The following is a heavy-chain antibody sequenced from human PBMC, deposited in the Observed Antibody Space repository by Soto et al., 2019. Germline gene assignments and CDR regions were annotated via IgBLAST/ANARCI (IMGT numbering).Heavy chain of an antibody. CDR3: ARDRGAYCGGDCYSHAFDI. V-gene: IGHV3-66*02. CDR2: IYSGGST. Sequence: GGSLRLSCAASGFTVSSNYMSWVRQAPGKGLEWVSVIYSGGSTYYADSVKGRFTISRDNSKNTLYLQMNSLRAEDTAVYYCARDRGAYCGGDCYSHAFDIWGQGTMVTVSS. J-gene: IGHJ3*02. D-gene: IGHD2-21*02. CDR1: GFTVSSNY.